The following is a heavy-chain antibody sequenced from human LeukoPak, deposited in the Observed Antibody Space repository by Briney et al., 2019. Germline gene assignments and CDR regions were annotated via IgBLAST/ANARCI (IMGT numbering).Heavy chain of an antibody. V-gene: IGHV4-61*02. CDR2: IYTSGST. J-gene: IGHJ3*02. D-gene: IGHD2-21*02. Sequence: SQTLSLTCTVSGGSISSGSYYWSWIRQPAGKGLEWIGRIYTSGSTNSNPSLKSRVTISVDTSKNQFSLKLSSVTAADTAVYYCAREAGGDDAFDIWGQGTMVTVSS. CDR3: AREAGGDDAFDI. CDR1: GGSISSGSYY.